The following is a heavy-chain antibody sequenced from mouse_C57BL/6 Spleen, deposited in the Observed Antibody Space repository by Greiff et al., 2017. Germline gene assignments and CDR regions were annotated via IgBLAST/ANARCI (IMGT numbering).Heavy chain of an antibody. D-gene: IGHD2-2*01. CDR3: ARGDGYDGALGWYFDV. J-gene: IGHJ1*03. CDR2: IYPRSGNT. Sequence: QVQLKQSGAELARPGASVKLSCKASGYTFTSYGISWVKQRTGQGLEWIGEIYPRSGNTYYNEKFKGKATLTADKSSSTAYMELRSLTSEDSAVYFCARGDGYDGALGWYFDVWGTGTTVTVSS. V-gene: IGHV1-81*01. CDR1: GYTFTSYG.